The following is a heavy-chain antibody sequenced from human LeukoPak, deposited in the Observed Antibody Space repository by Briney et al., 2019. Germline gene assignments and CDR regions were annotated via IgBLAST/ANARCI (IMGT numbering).Heavy chain of an antibody. Sequence: GGSLRLSCAASGFTLSSYWMHWVRQAPGKGLVWVSRINSDGSSTSYADSVQGRFTISRDNAKNTLYLQMNSLRAEDTAVYYCAKLTDCGGDCYSGDHFDYWGQGTLVTVSS. CDR3: AKLTDCGGDCYSGDHFDY. V-gene: IGHV3-74*01. CDR1: GFTLSSYW. D-gene: IGHD2-21*02. J-gene: IGHJ4*02. CDR2: INSDGSST.